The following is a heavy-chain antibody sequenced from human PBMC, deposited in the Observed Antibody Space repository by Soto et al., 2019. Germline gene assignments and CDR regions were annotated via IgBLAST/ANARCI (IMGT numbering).Heavy chain of an antibody. J-gene: IGHJ5*02. D-gene: IGHD6-13*01. Sequence: PGGSLRLSCAASGFTFSSYSLSWVRQAPGKGLDWVSAIRGSGDNTYYADSVKGRFTISRDNTKNSLYLQMNSLRAEDTAVYYCARHPERIAEIGWFDPWGQGTLVTVSS. CDR1: GFTFSSYS. CDR3: ARHPERIAEIGWFDP. CDR2: IRGSGDNT. V-gene: IGHV3-23*01.